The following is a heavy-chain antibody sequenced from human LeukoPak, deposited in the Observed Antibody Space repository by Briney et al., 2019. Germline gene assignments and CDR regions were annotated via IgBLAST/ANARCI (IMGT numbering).Heavy chain of an antibody. J-gene: IGHJ3*02. CDR3: ARDPDILTGIAFDI. D-gene: IGHD3-9*01. V-gene: IGHV3-7*05. CDR2: INQDGSKK. Sequence: AGGCLRLSCAASRFTFSSDWMSWVRQAPGKGLEWVANINQDGSKKYYMDSVKGRFTISRDNAKNSLYLQMNSLRAEDTAVYYCARDPDILTGIAFDIGGQGTMVTVSS. CDR1: RFTFSSDW.